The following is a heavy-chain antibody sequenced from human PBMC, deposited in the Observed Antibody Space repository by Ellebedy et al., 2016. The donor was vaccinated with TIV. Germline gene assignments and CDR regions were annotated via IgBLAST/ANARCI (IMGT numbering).Heavy chain of an antibody. CDR2: IDGSENT. CDR1: GFTFSSYG. Sequence: GESLKISCAASGFTFSSYGMSWVRQAPGKGLEWVSGIDGSENTDYGDSVRGRFTISRDISKNTLYLQMNSLRAEDTALYYCTKDSGWEHEYWGQGTLVTISS. D-gene: IGHD3-10*01. CDR3: TKDSGWEHEY. V-gene: IGHV3-23*01. J-gene: IGHJ4*02.